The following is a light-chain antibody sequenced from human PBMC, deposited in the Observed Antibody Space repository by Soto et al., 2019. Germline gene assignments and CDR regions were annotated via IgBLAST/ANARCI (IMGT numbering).Light chain of an antibody. CDR1: SSNIGGGYD. J-gene: IGLJ3*02. CDR2: DNS. CDR3: LSYASSPRGWV. Sequence: QSVLTQPPSVSGAPGQRVTISCTGSSSNIGGGYDVHWYQQLPGTAPKLLIADNSNRPSGVPDRFSGSKSGTSASLAIPGLQAEDEADYYCLSYASSPRGWVFGRGTKLTVL. V-gene: IGLV1-40*01.